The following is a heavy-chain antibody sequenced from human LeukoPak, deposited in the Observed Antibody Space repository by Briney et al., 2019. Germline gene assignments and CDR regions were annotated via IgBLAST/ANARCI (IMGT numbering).Heavy chain of an antibody. Sequence: SSETLSLTCTVSGGSIRSSYYYWGWIRQPPGKGLEWIGSIYDSGSTYYNPSLKSRVTISVDTSKNQFSLKLNSVTAADTAVYYCARGGLRPYYFDYWGQGTLVTVSS. CDR1: GGSIRSSYYY. V-gene: IGHV4-39*01. CDR3: ARGGLRPYYFDY. J-gene: IGHJ4*02. CDR2: IYDSGST.